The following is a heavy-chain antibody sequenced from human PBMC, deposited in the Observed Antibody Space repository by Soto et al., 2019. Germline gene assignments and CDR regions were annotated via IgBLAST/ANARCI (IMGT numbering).Heavy chain of an antibody. CDR1: GGTFSSYT. D-gene: IGHD5-12*01. CDR3: ASASIEMATSDY. Sequence: QVQLVQSGAEVKKPGSSVKVSCKASGGTFSSYTISWVRQAPGQGLEWLGRIIPILDIAKYAQKFQGRVTLTADKSTSTAYMELSSLRSEDTAVYYFASASIEMATSDYWGQGTLVTVSS. CDR2: IIPILDIA. V-gene: IGHV1-69*02. J-gene: IGHJ4*02.